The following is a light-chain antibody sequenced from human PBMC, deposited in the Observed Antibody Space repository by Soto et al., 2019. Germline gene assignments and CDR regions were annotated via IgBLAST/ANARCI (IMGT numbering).Light chain of an antibody. CDR2: DAS. CDR3: QQRSNWPLI. CDR1: QSVSSY. V-gene: IGKV3-11*01. Sequence: EIVLTQSPATLSLSPGERATLSCRASQSVSSYLAWYQQKPGQAPRLLIYDASNRATGIPARFSGSESGTDFTLSISSREPEDLAVYYCQQRSNWPLIFGGGTKVEIK. J-gene: IGKJ4*01.